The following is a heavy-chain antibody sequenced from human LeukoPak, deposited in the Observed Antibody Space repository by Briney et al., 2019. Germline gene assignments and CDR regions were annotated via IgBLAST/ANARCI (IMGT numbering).Heavy chain of an antibody. CDR2: ISSSGSTI. V-gene: IGHV3-48*03. J-gene: IGHJ6*02. D-gene: IGHD1-26*01. CDR3: ARGDSGSYYGYYGMDV. CDR1: GFTFSSYE. Sequence: GGSLRLSCGASGFTFSSYEMNWVRQAPGKGLEWVSYISSSGSTIYYADSVKGRFTISRDNAKNSLYLQMNSLRAEDTAVYYCARGDSGSYYGYYGMDVWGQGTTVTVSS.